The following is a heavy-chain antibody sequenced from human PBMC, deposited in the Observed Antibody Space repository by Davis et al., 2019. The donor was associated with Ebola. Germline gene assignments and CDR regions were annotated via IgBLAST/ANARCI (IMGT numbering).Heavy chain of an antibody. D-gene: IGHD3-10*01. Sequence: SETLSLTCTVSGGSISSYYWSWIRQPPGKGLEWLGEIYHSGSTNYNPSLKSRVTISLDKSKNQFSLKLSSVTAADTAVYYCASPAYYYGSGSYYLIDYWGQGTLVTVSS. J-gene: IGHJ4*02. CDR1: GGSISSYY. CDR3: ASPAYYYGSGSYYLIDY. CDR2: IYHSGST. V-gene: IGHV4-59*08.